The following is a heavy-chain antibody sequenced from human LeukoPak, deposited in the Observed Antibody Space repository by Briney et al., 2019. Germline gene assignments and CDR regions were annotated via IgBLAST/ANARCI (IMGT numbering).Heavy chain of an antibody. D-gene: IGHD3-22*01. V-gene: IGHV3-30-3*01. CDR1: GFTFSSYA. CDR2: ISYDGSNK. CDR3: ARDGNYDSSGYYILGAFDI. J-gene: IGHJ3*02. Sequence: GRSLRLSCAASGFTFSSYAMHWVRQAPGKGLEWVAVISYDGSNKYYADSVKGRFTISRDNSKNTLYLQMNSLRAEDTAVYYCARDGNYDSSGYYILGAFDIWGQGTMVTVSS.